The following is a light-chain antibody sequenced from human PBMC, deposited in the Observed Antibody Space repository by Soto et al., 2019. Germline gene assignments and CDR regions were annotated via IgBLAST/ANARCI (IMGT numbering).Light chain of an antibody. CDR3: QQYDIYPKR. CDR2: DAS. Sequence: TQAPAALLASVGKIGTNTFRASQSVSSWLAWFQQKPGKAPKLLIYDASNLETGVPSRFSGSGSGTDFTFTISCLQPEDIATYYCQQYDIYPKRFGQGSKVEIK. CDR1: QSVSSW. V-gene: IGKV1-5*01. J-gene: IGKJ1*01.